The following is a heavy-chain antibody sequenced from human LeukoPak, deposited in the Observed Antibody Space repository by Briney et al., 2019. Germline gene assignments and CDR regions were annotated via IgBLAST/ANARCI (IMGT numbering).Heavy chain of an antibody. CDR2: ISSNGGST. CDR1: GFTVSSYA. Sequence: PGGSRRLSCAASGFTVSSYAMHWVRRAPGKGLECVSAISSNGGSTYYAKSVKGRFTISRDNSKNTLYLQMGSLRAGDMAVYYCASGAEDGYNQGWWFDSWGQGTLVTVSS. J-gene: IGHJ5*01. CDR3: ASGAEDGYNQGWWFDS. D-gene: IGHD5-24*01. V-gene: IGHV3-64*01.